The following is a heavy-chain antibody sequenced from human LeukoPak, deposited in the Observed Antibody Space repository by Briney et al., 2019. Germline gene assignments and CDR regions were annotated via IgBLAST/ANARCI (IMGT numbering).Heavy chain of an antibody. CDR2: ISYDGSNK. V-gene: IGHV3-30*18. J-gene: IGHJ4*02. Sequence: GGSLRLSCAASGFXFSSYGIHWVRQAPGKGLEWVAVISYDGSNKYYADSVKGRFTISRDNSKNTLYLQMNSLRAEDTAVYYCAKDSGYSYGFDYWGQGTLVTVSS. D-gene: IGHD5-18*01. CDR3: AKDSGYSYGFDY. CDR1: GFXFSSYG.